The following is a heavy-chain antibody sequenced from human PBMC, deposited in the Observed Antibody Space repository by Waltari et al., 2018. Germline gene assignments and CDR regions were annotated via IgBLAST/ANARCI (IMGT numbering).Heavy chain of an antibody. CDR1: GFTFGRSW. V-gene: IGHV3-74*01. J-gene: IGHJ4*02. CDR3: ARRSTSSAPYFFDY. CDR2: INNDGSST. Sequence: EVQLVESGGGLVQPGGSLRLSCSASGFTFGRSWLHGVRQAPGNGLVWVSRINNDGSSTTYADSVKGRFTISRDNAKNTLDLQLNSLRAEDTAVYFCARRSTSSAPYFFDYWGQGTLVTVSS. D-gene: IGHD6-6*01.